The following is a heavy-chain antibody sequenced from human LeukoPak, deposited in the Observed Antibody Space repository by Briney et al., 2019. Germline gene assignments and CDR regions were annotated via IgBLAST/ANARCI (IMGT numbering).Heavy chain of an antibody. CDR2: ISGSGGST. J-gene: IGHJ4*02. D-gene: IGHD1-7*01. V-gene: IGHV3-23*01. Sequence: GGSLRLSCAASGFTFSSYAMSWVRQAPGKGLEWVSSISGSGGSTYYADSVKGRFTISRDNSKNTLYLQMNSLRGEDTAVYYCAKDLEGTIADYFDYWGQGTLVTVSS. CDR1: GFTFSSYA. CDR3: AKDLEGTIADYFDY.